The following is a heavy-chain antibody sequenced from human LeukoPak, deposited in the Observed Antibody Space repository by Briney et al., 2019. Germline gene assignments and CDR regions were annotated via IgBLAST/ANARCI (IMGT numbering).Heavy chain of an antibody. V-gene: IGHV3-48*01. J-gene: IGHJ4*02. CDR1: GFTFSSYS. CDR2: ISSSSSTI. CDR3: ARDLGGIAVAGTGFDY. Sequence: PGGSLRLSCAASGFTFSSYSMNWVRQAPGKGLEWVSYISSSSSTIYYADSVKGRFTISRDNAKNSLYLQMNSLRAEDTAVYYCARDLGGIAVAGTGFDYWGQGTLVTVSS. D-gene: IGHD6-19*01.